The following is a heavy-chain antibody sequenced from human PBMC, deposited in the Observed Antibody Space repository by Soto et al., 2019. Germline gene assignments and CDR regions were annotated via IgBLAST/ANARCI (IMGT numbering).Heavy chain of an antibody. CDR3: ARGIAVAGTFWFDP. D-gene: IGHD6-19*01. J-gene: IGHJ5*02. Sequence: SETLSLTCTVSGGSISSGDYYWSWIRQPPGKGLEWIGYIYYSGSTYYNPSLKSRVTISVDTSKNQFSLKLSSVTAADTAVYYCARGIAVAGTFWFDPWGQGTLVTVSS. CDR2: IYYSGST. V-gene: IGHV4-30-4*01. CDR1: GGSISSGDYY.